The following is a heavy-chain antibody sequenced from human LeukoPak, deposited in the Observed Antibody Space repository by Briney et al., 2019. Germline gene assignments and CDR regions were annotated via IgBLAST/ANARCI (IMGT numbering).Heavy chain of an antibody. CDR1: GYTFTSYD. D-gene: IGHD3-10*01. CDR3: ARGDYGSGSYYYYMDV. J-gene: IGHJ6*03. V-gene: IGHV1-8*01. Sequence: ASVKVSCKASGYTFTSYDINWVRQATGPGLEWMGWMNPNSGNTGYAQKFQGRVTMTRNTSISTAYMELSSLRSEDTAVYYCARGDYGSGSYYYYMDVWGKGTTVTVSS. CDR2: MNPNSGNT.